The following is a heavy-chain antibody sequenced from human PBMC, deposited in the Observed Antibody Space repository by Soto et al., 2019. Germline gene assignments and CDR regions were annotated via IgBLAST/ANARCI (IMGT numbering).Heavy chain of an antibody. CDR2: IWYDGSNK. Sequence: QVQLVESGGGVVQPGRSLRLSCAASGFTFSSYGMHWVRQAPGKGLEWVAVIWYDGSNKYYADSVKGRFTISRDNSKNTLYLQMNSLRAEDTAVDYCARDRPLVGISDWGQGTLVTVSS. CDR3: ARDRPLVGISD. V-gene: IGHV3-33*01. D-gene: IGHD3-3*02. CDR1: GFTFSSYG. J-gene: IGHJ4*02.